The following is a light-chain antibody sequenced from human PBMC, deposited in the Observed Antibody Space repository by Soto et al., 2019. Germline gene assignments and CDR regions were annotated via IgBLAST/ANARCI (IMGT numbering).Light chain of an antibody. Sequence: DIQMTQSPSSLSASVGDRVTITCQASHDIRKYLNWYQQKPGKAPKLLIYDASNMETGVPSRFTGSGSGTDFTLSISSLQPEDFSTYYCQQGSTTPITFGLGTRLEIK. CDR1: HDIRKY. J-gene: IGKJ5*01. CDR2: DAS. CDR3: QQGSTTPIT. V-gene: IGKV1-33*01.